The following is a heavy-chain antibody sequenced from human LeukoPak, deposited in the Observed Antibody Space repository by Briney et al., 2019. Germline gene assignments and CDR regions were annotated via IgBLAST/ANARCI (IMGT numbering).Heavy chain of an antibody. D-gene: IGHD2-15*01. J-gene: IGHJ3*02. CDR2: INHSGRT. CDR3: ARAALGYCSGGSCRNDAFDI. CDR1: GGSFSGYY. V-gene: IGHV4-34*01. Sequence: PSETLSLTCAVYGGSFSGYYWSWIRQPPGKGLEWIGEINHSGRTNYNPSLKSRVTISVDTSKNQFSLKLGSVTAADTAVYYCARAALGYCSGGSCRNDAFDIWGQGTMVTVSS.